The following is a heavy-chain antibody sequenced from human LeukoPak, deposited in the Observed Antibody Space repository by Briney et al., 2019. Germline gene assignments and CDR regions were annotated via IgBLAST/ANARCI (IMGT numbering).Heavy chain of an antibody. V-gene: IGHV3-30*14. D-gene: IGHD5-12*01. CDR1: GFTFSSYA. J-gene: IGHJ4*02. CDR2: ISYDGSNK. Sequence: GGSLRLSCAASGFTFSSYAMHWVRQAPGKGLEWVAVISYDGSNKYYADSVKGRFTISRDTSKNTVYLQMNSLRAEDTAVYYCASATGGFHYDSWGQGTLVTVSS. CDR3: ASATGGFHYDS.